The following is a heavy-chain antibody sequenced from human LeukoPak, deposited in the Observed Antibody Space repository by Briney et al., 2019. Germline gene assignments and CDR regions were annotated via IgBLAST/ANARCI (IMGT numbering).Heavy chain of an antibody. CDR2: IYYSGST. J-gene: IGHJ3*02. CDR1: GGSISSSSYY. CDR3: ARARAAADAFGI. V-gene: IGHV4-39*01. Sequence: SETLSLTCTVSGGSISSSSYYWGWIRQLPGKGLEWIGSIYYSGSTYYNPSLKSRVTISVDTSKNQFSLKLSSVTAADTAVYYCARARAAADAFGIWGQGTMVTVSS. D-gene: IGHD6-13*01.